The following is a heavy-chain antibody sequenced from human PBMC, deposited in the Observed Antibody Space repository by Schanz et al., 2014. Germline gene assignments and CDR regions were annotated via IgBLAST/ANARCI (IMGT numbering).Heavy chain of an antibody. CDR2: IYGGGIT. CDR1: GFSFSNYA. V-gene: IGHV3-66*01. J-gene: IGHJ4*02. CDR3: ASLYDREYFDY. D-gene: IGHD2-8*01. Sequence: EVQLVESGGGLVQPGGSLRLSCAASGFSFSNYAMSWVRQAPGKGLEWVSVIYGGGITYYADSVKGRFTISRDSSRNTLYLQMNSLRAEDTAVYYCASLYDREYFDYWGQGTLVTVSS.